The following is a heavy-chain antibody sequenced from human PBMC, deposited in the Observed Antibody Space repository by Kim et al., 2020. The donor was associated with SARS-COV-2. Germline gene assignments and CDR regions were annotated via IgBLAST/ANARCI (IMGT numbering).Heavy chain of an antibody. J-gene: IGHJ4*02. CDR1: GFSLSTSGVG. V-gene: IGHV2-5*02. D-gene: IGHD3-10*01. CDR2: ISWDDDK. CDR3: AHRGGNYDAGNNPVDY. Sequence: SGPTLVNPTQTLTLTCTFSGFSLSTSGVGVGWIRQPPGKALEWLALISWDDDKLYSPSLKSRLTITKDTSKNQVVLTMTNLDPVDTATFYCAHRGGNYDAGNNPVDYWGQGTLVTVSS.